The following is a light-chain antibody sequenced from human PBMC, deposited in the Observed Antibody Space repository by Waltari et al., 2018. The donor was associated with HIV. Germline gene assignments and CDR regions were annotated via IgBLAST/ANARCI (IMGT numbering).Light chain of an antibody. CDR1: SSNIGTNT. CDR2: RNH. J-gene: IGLJ2*01. CDR3: AAWEASLHVV. Sequence: QSVLTQPPSASGTLGQGVTISCFGSSSNIGTNTVNWYQHLPGAAPKLIIFRNHQRPSGFPDRFSGSQSGTSAFLTITGLLPGDEATYYCAAWEASLHVVFGGGTQLTVL. V-gene: IGLV1-44*01.